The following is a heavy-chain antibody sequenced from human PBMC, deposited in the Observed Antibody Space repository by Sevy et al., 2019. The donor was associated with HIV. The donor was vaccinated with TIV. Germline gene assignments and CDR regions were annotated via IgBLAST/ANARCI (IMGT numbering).Heavy chain of an antibody. CDR3: ARGGALTYYDTTGFQNYFDS. V-gene: IGHV4-59*11. J-gene: IGHJ4*02. D-gene: IGHD3-22*01. Sequence: SETLSLTCAISGGSISGHSWGWIRQPPGKGLEWIAYIYDSGSSNYNPSLIGRVTISVDTSKNQFSLRLSSVTAADTAVYYCARGGALTYYDTTGFQNYFDSWGPGTLVTVSS. CDR1: GGSISGHS. CDR2: IYDSGSS.